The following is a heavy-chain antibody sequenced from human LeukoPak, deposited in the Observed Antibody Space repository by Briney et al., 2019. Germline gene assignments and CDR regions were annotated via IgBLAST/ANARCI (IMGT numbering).Heavy chain of an antibody. CDR3: ARERIAAAGTLDY. V-gene: IGHV4-61*02. Sequence: SETLSLTCTVSGGSISSGSYYWSWIRQPAGKGLEWIGRIYTSGSTNYNPSFKSRVTISVDTSKNQFSLKLSSVTAADTAVYYCARERIAAAGTLDYWGQGTLVTVSS. J-gene: IGHJ4*02. D-gene: IGHD6-13*01. CDR2: IYTSGST. CDR1: GGSISSGSYY.